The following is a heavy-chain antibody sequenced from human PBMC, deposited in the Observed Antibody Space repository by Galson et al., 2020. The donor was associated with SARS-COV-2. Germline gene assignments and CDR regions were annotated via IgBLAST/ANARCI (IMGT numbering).Heavy chain of an antibody. J-gene: IGHJ6*02. V-gene: IGHV3-15*01. D-gene: IGHD3-22*01. CDR2: LSSTTDGGTA. Sequence: GGSLRLSCAGSGYEFSNACISWVRQAPGKGLEWLGHLSSTTDGGTADYAAPVKGRFVISRDDSKDMVYVQMNSLKTEDTAVYYCTTLSQTGPFADYYDSSGSLLPHYYYYGMDVWGQGTTVTVSS. CDR3: TTLSQTGPFADYYDSSGSLLPHYYYYGMDV. CDR1: GYEFSNAC.